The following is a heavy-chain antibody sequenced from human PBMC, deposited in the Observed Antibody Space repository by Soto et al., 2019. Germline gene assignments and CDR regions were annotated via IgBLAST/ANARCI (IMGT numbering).Heavy chain of an antibody. CDR2: LSGGGGTT. V-gene: IGHV3-23*01. D-gene: IGHD6-19*01. CDR1: GFTFSSYA. CDR3: AKGLQWLAFDY. Sequence: LRLSCAASGFTFSSYAMGWVRQAPGKGLEWVSTLSGGGGTTHYADSVEGRFTISRDNSKDTLYLQMNSLRDEDTALYYCAKGLQWLAFDYWGQGTLVTVSS. J-gene: IGHJ4*02.